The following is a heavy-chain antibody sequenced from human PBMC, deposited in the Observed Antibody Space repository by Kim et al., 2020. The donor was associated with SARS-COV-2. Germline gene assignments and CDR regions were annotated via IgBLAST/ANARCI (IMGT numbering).Heavy chain of an antibody. CDR1: GFTFSSYA. V-gene: IGHV3-33*06. CDR2: IWYDGSNK. CDR3: EKAPEWLRNLYLDY. D-gene: IGHD5-12*01. J-gene: IGHJ4*02. Sequence: GGSLRLSCAASGFTFSSYAMHWVRQAPGKGLEWVAVIWYDGSNKYYADSVKGRFTISRDNSKNTLYLQMNSLRAEDTAVYYCEKAPEWLRNLYLDYWGQGTLVTVSS.